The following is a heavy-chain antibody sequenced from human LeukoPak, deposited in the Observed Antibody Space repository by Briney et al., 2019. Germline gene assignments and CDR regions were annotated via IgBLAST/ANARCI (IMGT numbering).Heavy chain of an antibody. CDR3: ARGVGIGYDFWSGYHYYFDY. J-gene: IGHJ4*02. CDR1: GGTFSSYA. Sequence: GSSVKVSCKASGGTFSSYAISWVRQAPGQGLEWMGGIIPIFGKANYAQKFQGNVTITAAESQDTAQIERSSLRSADTAVYYCARGVGIGYDFWSGYHYYFDYWGQGTLDTVSS. D-gene: IGHD3-3*01. V-gene: IGHV1-69*01. CDR2: IIPIFGKA.